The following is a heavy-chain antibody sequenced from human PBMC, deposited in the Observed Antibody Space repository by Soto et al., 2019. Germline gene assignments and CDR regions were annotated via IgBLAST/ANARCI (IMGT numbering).Heavy chain of an antibody. V-gene: IGHV1-69*02. D-gene: IGHD3-10*01. CDR3: ATSYGSGYRAFDY. CDR1: GDTFSFYT. J-gene: IGHJ4*02. CDR2: VSPILSMA. Sequence: QVQLVQSGAEVKKPGSSVKVSCKASGDTFSFYTINWVRQAPGLGLEWMGRVSPILSMANYAQKFQGRVTMTADKSTSTAYMELRSLRSEYTAFYYCATSYGSGYRAFDYWGQGALVTVSS.